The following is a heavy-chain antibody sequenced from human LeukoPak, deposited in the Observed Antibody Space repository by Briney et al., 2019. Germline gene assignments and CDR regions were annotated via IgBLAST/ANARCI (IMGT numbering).Heavy chain of an antibody. V-gene: IGHV4-4*07. J-gene: IGHJ2*01. CDR3: ARDAFGLLLNYWYFDL. D-gene: IGHD2-15*01. Sequence: SETLSLTCTVSGGSISSYYWSWIRQPAGKGLEWIGRIYTSGSTNYNPSLKSRVTMSVDTSKNQFSLKLSSVTAADTAVYYCARDAFGLLLNYWYFDLSGRGTLVTVSS. CDR2: IYTSGST. CDR1: GGSISSYY.